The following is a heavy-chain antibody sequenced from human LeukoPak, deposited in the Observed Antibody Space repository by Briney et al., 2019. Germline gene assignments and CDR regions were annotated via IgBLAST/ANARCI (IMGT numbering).Heavy chain of an antibody. J-gene: IGHJ3*02. D-gene: IGHD3-9*01. CDR1: GYSFSSYG. V-gene: IGHV1-18*01. CDR3: ARVTGKFTQYALDI. Sequence: GASVKVSCKASGYSFSSYGISWVRQAPGQGLEWVGWISGYNGNTKNAQKFLGRVTLTTDASRSTAYMELRSLRSDDTAVYYCARVTGKFTQYALDIWGQGTLVTVSS. CDR2: ISGYNGNT.